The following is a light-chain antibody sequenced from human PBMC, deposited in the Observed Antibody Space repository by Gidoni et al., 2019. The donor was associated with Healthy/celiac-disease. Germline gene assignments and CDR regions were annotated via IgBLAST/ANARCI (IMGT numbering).Light chain of an antibody. CDR1: QGISNY. J-gene: IGKJ1*01. V-gene: IGKV1-27*01. CDR2: AAS. Sequence: DIQMTQSPSSLSASVGDRVTITCRASQGISNYLAWYQQKPGKVPKLLIYAASTLQSGVPSRFSGSGSGTDFTLTISSLQPEDVATYYCQKYNSAPRWTFXQXTKVXIK. CDR3: QKYNSAPRWT.